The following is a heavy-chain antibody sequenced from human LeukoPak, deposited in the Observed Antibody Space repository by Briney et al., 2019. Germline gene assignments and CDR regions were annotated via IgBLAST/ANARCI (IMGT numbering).Heavy chain of an antibody. Sequence: SETLSLTCTVSGGSISSGDYYWSWIRQPPGKGLEWIGYIYYSGSTYYNPSLKSRVTISVDTSKNQFSLKLSSVTAADTAVYYCASFIAAAGTRWFDPWGQGTLGTVSS. V-gene: IGHV4-30-4*08. CDR2: IYYSGST. CDR3: ASFIAAAGTRWFDP. D-gene: IGHD6-13*01. J-gene: IGHJ5*02. CDR1: GGSISSGDYY.